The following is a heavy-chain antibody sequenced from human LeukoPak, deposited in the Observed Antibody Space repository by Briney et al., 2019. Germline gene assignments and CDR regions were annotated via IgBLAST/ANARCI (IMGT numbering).Heavy chain of an antibody. CDR1: GFTFSNYD. J-gene: IGHJ4*02. D-gene: IGHD2-8*01. CDR2: ISDDGGKK. CDR3: ARERGDLILDY. V-gene: IGHV3-30*03. Sequence: GRSLRLSCAASGFTFSNYDMHWVRQAPGKGLEWVAVISDDGGKKYYVDSVKGRFTISRDSSKKTLDLQMNSLRAEDTAVYYCARERGDLILDYWGQGTLVTVSS.